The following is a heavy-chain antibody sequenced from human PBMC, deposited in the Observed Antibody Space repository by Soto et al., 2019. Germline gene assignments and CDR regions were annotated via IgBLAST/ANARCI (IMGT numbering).Heavy chain of an antibody. Sequence: SVKVSCKASGGTFSSYAISWVRQAPGQGLEWMGGIIPIFGTANYAQKFQGRVTITADESTSTAYTELSSLRSEDTAVYYCATPSFLNYYDSSGYYYYFDYWGQGTLVTVSS. V-gene: IGHV1-69*13. CDR2: IIPIFGTA. CDR3: ATPSFLNYYDSSGYYYYFDY. D-gene: IGHD3-22*01. J-gene: IGHJ4*02. CDR1: GGTFSSYA.